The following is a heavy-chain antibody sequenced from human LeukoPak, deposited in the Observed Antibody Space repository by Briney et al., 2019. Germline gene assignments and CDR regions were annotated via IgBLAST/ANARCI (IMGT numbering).Heavy chain of an antibody. D-gene: IGHD1-26*01. J-gene: IGHJ4*02. CDR1: GFIFSSYA. V-gene: IGHV3-30-3*01. Sequence: PGRSLRLSCAASGFIFSSYAMHWVRQAPGKGLEWVAVISYDGTNKYYADSVKGRFTISRDNSKNTLYLQMNSLRAEDTAVYYCAREGIVGATFYFDYWGQGTLVTVSS. CDR2: ISYDGTNK. CDR3: AREGIVGATFYFDY.